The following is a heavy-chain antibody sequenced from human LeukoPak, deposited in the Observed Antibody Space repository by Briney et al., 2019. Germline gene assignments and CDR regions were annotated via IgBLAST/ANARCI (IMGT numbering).Heavy chain of an antibody. J-gene: IGHJ4*02. Sequence: GGSLRLSCAASGFTFSSYSMNWVRQAPGKGLEWVSSISSSGTYVYYADSVKGRFTISRDNSKNTLYLQMNSLRAEDTAVYYCAKGTYSSGSPLDYWGQGTLVTVSS. CDR2: ISSSGTYV. V-gene: IGHV3-21*04. CDR3: AKGTYSSGSPLDY. CDR1: GFTFSSYS. D-gene: IGHD6-19*01.